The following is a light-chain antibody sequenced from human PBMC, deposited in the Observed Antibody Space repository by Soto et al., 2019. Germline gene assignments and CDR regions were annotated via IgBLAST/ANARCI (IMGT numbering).Light chain of an antibody. J-gene: IGKJ1*01. CDR1: QSVSSN. CDR2: GAS. V-gene: IGKV3-15*01. CDR3: QQYNNWPRT. Sequence: EIVMTQSPATLSVSPGERATLSCRASQSVSSNLAWYQQKPGQAPRLLIYGASPRATGIPARFSGSGSGTEFTLTISSLHSEDVAVYYCQQYNNWPRTFGQGTKVEIK.